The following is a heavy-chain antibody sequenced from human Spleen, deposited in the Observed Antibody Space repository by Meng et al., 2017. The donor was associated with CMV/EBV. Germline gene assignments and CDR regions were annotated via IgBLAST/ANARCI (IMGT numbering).Heavy chain of an antibody. Sequence: ASVKVSCKASGYTFTGYYMHWVRQAPGQGLEWMAWINPNSGDTNYAQKFQGRVTMTRDTSITTAYMELRSLTSDDTAVYYCARDPGGTGSFWSGYSAQWLDPWGQGTLVTVSS. J-gene: IGHJ5*02. CDR2: INPNSGDT. D-gene: IGHD3-3*01. CDR1: GYTFTGYY. CDR3: ARDPGGTGSFWSGYSAQWLDP. V-gene: IGHV1-2*02.